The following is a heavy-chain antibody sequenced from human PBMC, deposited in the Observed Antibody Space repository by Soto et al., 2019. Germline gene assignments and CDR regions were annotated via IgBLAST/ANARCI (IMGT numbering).Heavy chain of an antibody. V-gene: IGHV4-59*01. D-gene: IGHD2-15*01. J-gene: IGHJ3*02. CDR3: ARGRDIVVVVAADVDAFDI. CDR1: GGSIRSYY. CDR2: IYYSGST. Sequence: SETHSLTSTVSGGSIRSYYWSWIRQPPGKGLEWIGYIYYSGSTNYNPSLKSRVTISVDTSKNQFSLKLSSVTAADTAVYYCARGRDIVVVVAADVDAFDIWGQGTMVTVSS.